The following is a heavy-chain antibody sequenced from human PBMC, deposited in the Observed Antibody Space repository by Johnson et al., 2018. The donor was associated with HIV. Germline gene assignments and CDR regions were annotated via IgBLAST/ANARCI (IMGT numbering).Heavy chain of an antibody. CDR3: ARSFGVTTPGAFDI. CDR1: GFTFSSYG. V-gene: IGHV3-30*03. D-gene: IGHD3-3*01. J-gene: IGHJ3*02. Sequence: QVQLVESGGGVVQPGRSLRLSCAASGFTFSSYGMHWVRQAPGKGLEWVALISYDGSNKYYADPVKGGFTISRDNSKNTLYLQMNSRRAEDTAVYYCARSFGVTTPGAFDIWGQGTMVTVSS. CDR2: ISYDGSNK.